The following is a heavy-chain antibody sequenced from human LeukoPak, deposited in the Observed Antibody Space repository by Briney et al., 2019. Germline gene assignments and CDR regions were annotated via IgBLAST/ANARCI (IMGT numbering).Heavy chain of an antibody. J-gene: IGHJ4*02. CDR1: GYTFNDYY. Sequence: GASVKVSCKASGYTFNDYYMHWVRQAPGQGLEWMGWINPNTGTINYAQKFQGRVTLTRDTSISTAYMELSSLTSDDTAVYYCARQSYGSSYYFDYWGQGTLVTVSS. CDR3: ARQSYGSSYYFDY. D-gene: IGHD6-6*01. V-gene: IGHV1-2*02. CDR2: INPNTGTI.